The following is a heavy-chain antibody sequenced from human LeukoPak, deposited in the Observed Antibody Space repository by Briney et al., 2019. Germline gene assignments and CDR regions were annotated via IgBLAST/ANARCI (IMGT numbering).Heavy chain of an antibody. Sequence: SEPLSLTCAVYGGSFSGYYWSWIRQPPGKGLEWIGEINHSGCTNYSPSLKSRVTISVDTSKNQFSLKLSSVTAADTAVYYCARGLRREHHRRVPRLNWFDPWGQGTLVTVSS. CDR1: GGSFSGYY. CDR3: ARGLRREHHRRVPRLNWFDP. CDR2: INHSGCT. D-gene: IGHD1/OR15-1a*01. J-gene: IGHJ5*02. V-gene: IGHV4-34*01.